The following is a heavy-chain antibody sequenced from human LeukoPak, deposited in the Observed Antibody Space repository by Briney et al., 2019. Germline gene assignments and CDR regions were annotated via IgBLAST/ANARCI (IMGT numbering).Heavy chain of an antibody. J-gene: IGHJ4*02. V-gene: IGHV1-69*04. D-gene: IGHD2-15*01. Sequence: SVKVSCKASGGTFSSYAISWVRQAPGQGLEWMGRIIPILGIANYAQKSQGRVTVTADKSTSTAYMELSSLRSEDTAVYYCARDVVVVAARVWYFDYWGQGTLVTVSS. CDR1: GGTFSSYA. CDR2: IIPILGIA. CDR3: ARDVVVVAARVWYFDY.